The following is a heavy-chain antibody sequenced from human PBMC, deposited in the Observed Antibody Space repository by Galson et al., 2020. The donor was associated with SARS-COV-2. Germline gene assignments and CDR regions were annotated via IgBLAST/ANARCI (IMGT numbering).Heavy chain of an antibody. CDR2: IYYSGST. CDR3: ARLYDSSGYYHPKFDP. D-gene: IGHD3-22*01. CDR1: GGSISSSSYY. Sequence: ETSETLSPTCTVSGGSISSSSYYWDWIRQPPGKGLEWIGRIYYSGSTYYNPSLKSRVTISVDTSKNQFSLKLSSVTAADTAVYYCARLYDSSGYYHPKFDPWGQGTLVTVSS. J-gene: IGHJ5*02. V-gene: IGHV4-39*01.